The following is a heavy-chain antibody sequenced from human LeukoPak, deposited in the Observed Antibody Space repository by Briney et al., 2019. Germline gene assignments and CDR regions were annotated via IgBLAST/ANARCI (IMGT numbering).Heavy chain of an antibody. V-gene: IGHV4-59*01. CDR2: IYYSGST. Sequence: SETLSLTCTVSGGSISSYYWSWIRQPPGKGLEWIGYIYYSGSTNYNPSLKSRVTISVDTSKNQFSLKLSSVTAADTAMYYCARTRVTIFGVVTHFDYWGQGILVTVSS. CDR3: ARTRVTIFGVVTHFDY. CDR1: GGSISSYY. D-gene: IGHD3-3*01. J-gene: IGHJ4*02.